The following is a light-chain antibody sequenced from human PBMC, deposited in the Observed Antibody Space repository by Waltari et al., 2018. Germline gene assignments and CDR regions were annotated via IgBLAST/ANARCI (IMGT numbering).Light chain of an antibody. CDR3: FSYAGSNNLV. V-gene: IGLV2-8*01. Sequence: QSALTQPPSASGSPGQSVTISCPGTSSDVGAYNYVSWYQQHPAKAPQLMIFEVSQRPSGVPDRFSGSMSGNTASLTVSGLQAEDEADYYCFSYAGSNNLVFGGGTKLTVL. J-gene: IGLJ2*01. CDR2: EVS. CDR1: SSDVGAYNY.